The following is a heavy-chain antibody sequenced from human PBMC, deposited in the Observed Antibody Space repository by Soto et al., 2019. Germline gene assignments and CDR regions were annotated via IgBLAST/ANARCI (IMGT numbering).Heavy chain of an antibody. CDR2: MNPGSGDT. V-gene: IGHV1-8*01. CDR1: GYSFTNND. J-gene: IGHJ5*02. D-gene: IGHD1-26*01. Sequence: ASVKVSCKASGYSFTNNDVSWVRQATGQGLEWMGWMNPGSGDTGYAQKFQGRVTMTRDISIATAYMELSSLRSEDTAVYYCAREGGGVGAVNWFDPWGQGTLVTVSS. CDR3: AREGGGVGAVNWFDP.